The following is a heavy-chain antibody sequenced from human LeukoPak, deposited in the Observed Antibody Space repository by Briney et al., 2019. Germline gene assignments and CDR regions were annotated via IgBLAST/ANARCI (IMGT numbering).Heavy chain of an antibody. V-gene: IGHV4-59*01. CDR1: GGSISSYY. D-gene: IGHD2-2*01. CDR3: ARGLSSTRRESDY. Sequence: SETLSLTCTVSGGSISSYYWSWIRQPPGKGLEGIGYIYYSGSTNYNPSLKSRVTISVDTSKNQFSLKLRSVAAADTAVYFCARGLSSTRRESDYWGQGTLVTVSS. J-gene: IGHJ4*02. CDR2: IYYSGST.